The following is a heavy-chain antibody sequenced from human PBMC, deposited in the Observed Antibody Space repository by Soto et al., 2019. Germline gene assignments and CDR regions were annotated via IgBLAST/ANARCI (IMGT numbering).Heavy chain of an antibody. CDR1: GFSLSNARMG. CDR3: ARIPYYDYIWGRYLTYYFDY. Sequence: QVTLKESGPVLVKPTEPLTLTCTVSGFSLSNARMGVSWIRQPPGKALEWLAHIFSNDEKSYSTSLKSRLTISKDTSKSQVVLTMTNMDPVDTATYYCARIPYYDYIWGRYLTYYFDYWGQGTLVTVSS. D-gene: IGHD3-16*01. J-gene: IGHJ4*02. CDR2: IFSNDEK. V-gene: IGHV2-26*01.